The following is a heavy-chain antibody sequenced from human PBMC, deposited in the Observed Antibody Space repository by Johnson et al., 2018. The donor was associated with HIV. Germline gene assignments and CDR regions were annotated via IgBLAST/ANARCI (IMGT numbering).Heavy chain of an antibody. CDR3: ARARVGYSFAGWGTDAFDI. CDR1: GFTVSSNY. CDR2: IKQDGSEK. J-gene: IGHJ3*02. Sequence: VQLVESGGGLVQPGGSLRLSCAASGFTVSSNYMSWVRQAPGKGLEWVASIKQDGSEKYYVDSVKGRFTISRDNDKNSLYLQLNSLRAEDTAVYYCARARVGYSFAGWGTDAFDIWGQGTMVTVSS. D-gene: IGHD5-18*01. V-gene: IGHV3-7*05.